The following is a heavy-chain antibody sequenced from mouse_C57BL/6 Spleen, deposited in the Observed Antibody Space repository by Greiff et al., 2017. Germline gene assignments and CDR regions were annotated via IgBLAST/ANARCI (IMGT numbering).Heavy chain of an antibody. CDR1: GYTFTDYE. J-gene: IGHJ3*01. D-gene: IGHD2-4*01. Sequence: QVQLKQSGAELVRPGASVTLSCKASGYTFTDYEMHWLKQTPVHGLEWIGAIDPETGGTAYNQKFKGKAILTADKSSSTAYMELRSLTSEDSAVYYSTREGDYDWFAYWGQGTLVTVSA. CDR3: TREGDYDWFAY. V-gene: IGHV1-15*01. CDR2: IDPETGGT.